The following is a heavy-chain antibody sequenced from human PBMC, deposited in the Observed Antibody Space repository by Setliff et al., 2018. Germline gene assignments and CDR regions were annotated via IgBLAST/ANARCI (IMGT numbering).Heavy chain of an antibody. CDR3: TTAPLAAASTC. J-gene: IGHJ4*02. Sequence: GGSLRLSCAASGFTFSDYYMSWIRQAPGKGLEWVSYISSSGSTIYYADSVKGRFVISRDDSTNSLYLQMNSLKTEDTAVYYCTTAPLAAASTCWGQGTLVTVSS. D-gene: IGHD6-13*01. CDR2: ISSSGSTI. V-gene: IGHV3-11*01. CDR1: GFTFSDYY.